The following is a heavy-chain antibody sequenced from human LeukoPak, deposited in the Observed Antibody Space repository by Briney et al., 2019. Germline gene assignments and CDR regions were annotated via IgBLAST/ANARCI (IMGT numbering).Heavy chain of an antibody. CDR2: IRYDGSNK. D-gene: IGHD5-18*01. CDR1: GFTFSNYG. V-gene: IGHV3-30*02. J-gene: IGHJ4*02. CDR3: AKRIQSAMATGY. Sequence: PGGSLRLSCTASGFTFSNYGMHWVRQAPGKGLEWVAFIRYDGSNKYYADSVKGRFTISRDNSKNTMYLQMNSLRAEDTAVYYCAKRIQSAMATGYWGQGTLVTVSS.